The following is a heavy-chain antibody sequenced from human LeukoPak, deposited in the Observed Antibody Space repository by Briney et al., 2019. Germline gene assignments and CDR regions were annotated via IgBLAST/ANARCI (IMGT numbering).Heavy chain of an antibody. J-gene: IGHJ6*03. CDR3: ASSFEEVELADTSDYYDYYMDV. CDR1: GFTFSSYW. CDR2: INSDGSST. Sequence: GGSLRLSCAASGFTFSSYWMHWVRQAPGKGLVWVSRINSDGSSTTYADSVKGRFTISRDNAKNSLYLQMNSLRAEDTAVYYCASSFEEVELADTSDYYDYYMDVWGKGTTVTISS. D-gene: IGHD2-2*01. V-gene: IGHV3-74*01.